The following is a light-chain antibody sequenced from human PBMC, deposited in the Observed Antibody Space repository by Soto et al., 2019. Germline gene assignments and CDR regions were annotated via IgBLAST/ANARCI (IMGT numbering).Light chain of an antibody. V-gene: IGKV1-13*02. CDR3: QQYNSYPWT. J-gene: IGKJ1*01. CDR2: DAS. CDR1: QAISNY. Sequence: AIQMTQSPSSLSASVGDRFIITCRASQAISNYLNWYQQKPGKAPKLLIYDASSLESGVPSRFSGSGSGTEFTLTISTLQPDDFATYYCQQYNSYPWTFGQGTKVDIK.